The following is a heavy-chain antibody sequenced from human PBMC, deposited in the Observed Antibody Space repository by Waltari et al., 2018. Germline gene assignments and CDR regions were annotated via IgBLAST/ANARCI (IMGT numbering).Heavy chain of an antibody. Sequence: EVQLLESGGGLVQPGGSLRLSCAASGFTFSSYAMSWVRQAPGKGLEWVSAISGSGGSTYYAASVKGRFTISRDNSKNTLYLQMNSLRAEDTAVYYCARGALWWSQFGWFDPWGQGTLVTVSS. D-gene: IGHD2-15*01. V-gene: IGHV3-23*01. CDR2: ISGSGGST. CDR1: GFTFSSYA. J-gene: IGHJ5*02. CDR3: ARGALWWSQFGWFDP.